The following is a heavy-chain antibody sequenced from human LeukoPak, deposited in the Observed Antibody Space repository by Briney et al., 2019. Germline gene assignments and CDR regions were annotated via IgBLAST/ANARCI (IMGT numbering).Heavy chain of an antibody. CDR2: IIPIFGTA. Sequence: ASVKVSFTASGGTFSSYAISWVRQAPGQGLEWMGGIIPIFGTANYAQKFQGRVTITPDESTSTAYMELSSLRSEDTAVYYCARDPLNGYYYYPFDYWGQGTLVTVSS. J-gene: IGHJ4*02. CDR1: GGTFSSYA. CDR3: ARDPLNGYYYYPFDY. V-gene: IGHV1-69*13. D-gene: IGHD3-22*01.